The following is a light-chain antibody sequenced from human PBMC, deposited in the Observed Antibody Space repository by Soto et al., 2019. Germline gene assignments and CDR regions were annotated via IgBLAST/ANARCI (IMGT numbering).Light chain of an antibody. CDR3: PHYGGSFI. Sequence: EIVMTQSPATLSVAPGERCPLCCRASQIVSSNLAWYQQKPGQSPRLLIYGASTRATGITARFSGSGSGTEFPLTISGLEPEDFAVYYCPHYGGSFIVGHGTKVDIK. CDR1: QIVSSN. V-gene: IGKV3-15*01. J-gene: IGKJ1*01. CDR2: GAS.